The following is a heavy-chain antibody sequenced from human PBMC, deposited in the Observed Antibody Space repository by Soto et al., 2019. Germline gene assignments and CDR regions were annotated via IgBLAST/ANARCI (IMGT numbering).Heavy chain of an antibody. CDR3: ARSRYYYDSSGYHDY. V-gene: IGHV4-59*01. CDR1: GGSISSYY. J-gene: IGHJ4*02. CDR2: IYYSGST. Sequence: SETLSLTCTVSGGSISSYYWSWIRQPPGKGLEWIGYIYYSGSTNYNPSLKSRVTISVDTSKNQFSLKLSSVTAADTAVYYCARSRYYYDSSGYHDYWGQGTLVTVSS. D-gene: IGHD3-22*01.